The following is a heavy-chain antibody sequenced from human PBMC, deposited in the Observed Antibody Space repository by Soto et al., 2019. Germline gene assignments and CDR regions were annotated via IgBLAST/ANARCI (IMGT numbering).Heavy chain of an antibody. CDR1: GYTFTSYA. J-gene: IGHJ4*02. CDR2: INAGNGNT. D-gene: IGHD1-20*01. V-gene: IGHV1-3*05. Sequence: QVQLVQSGAEEKKPGASVKVSCKASGYTFTSYAMHLVRQAPGQRLEWMGWINAGNGNTKYSQKFQGRVTITRDTSASTAYMELSSLRSEDTAVYYCARGITLPTPLDYWGQGTLVTVSS. CDR3: ARGITLPTPLDY.